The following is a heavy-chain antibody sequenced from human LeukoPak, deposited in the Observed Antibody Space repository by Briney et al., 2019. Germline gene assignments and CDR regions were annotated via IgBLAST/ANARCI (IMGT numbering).Heavy chain of an antibody. CDR3: ARAYGSGTAADY. J-gene: IGHJ4*02. Sequence: SETLSLTCAVYGGSFSGHYWSWIRQPLGKGLEWIGEINHSGSTNYNPSLKSRVTISVDTSKNQFSLKLSSVTAADTAVYYCARAYGSGTAADYWGQGTLVTVSS. D-gene: IGHD3-10*01. CDR2: INHSGST. V-gene: IGHV4-34*01. CDR1: GGSFSGHY.